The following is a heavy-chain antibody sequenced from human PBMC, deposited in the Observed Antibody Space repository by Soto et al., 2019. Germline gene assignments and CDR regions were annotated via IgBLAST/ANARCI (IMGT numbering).Heavy chain of an antibody. Sequence: QVQLVQSGAEEKKPGASVKVSCKASGYTFTSYAMHWVRQAPGQRLEWMGWINAGNGNTKYSQKFQGRVTITRDTPGGTPYMGVGGRKSKDTVVYYCAGAWGVGPPPDSGGQEPLAPVP. D-gene: IGHD3-16*01. J-gene: IGHJ4*02. CDR2: INAGNGNT. V-gene: IGHV1-3*05. CDR3: AGAWGVGPPPDS. CDR1: GYTFTSYA.